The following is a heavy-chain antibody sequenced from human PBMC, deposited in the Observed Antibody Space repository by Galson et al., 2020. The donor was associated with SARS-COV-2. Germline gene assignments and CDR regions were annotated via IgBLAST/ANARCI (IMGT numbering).Heavy chain of an antibody. CDR3: ARPDMITFGGVIAYDAFDI. D-gene: IGHD3-16*02. Sequence: GESLKISCKGSGYRHSFTNYWIGWVRQMPGKGLEWVGIINPDDSDTKYSPSFQGQVTISVDKSISTAYLQWSSLKASDTAMYYCARPDMITFGGVIAYDAFDIWGQGTMVTVSS. J-gene: IGHJ3*02. V-gene: IGHV5-51*01. CDR2: INPDDSDT. CDR1: GYRHSFTNYW.